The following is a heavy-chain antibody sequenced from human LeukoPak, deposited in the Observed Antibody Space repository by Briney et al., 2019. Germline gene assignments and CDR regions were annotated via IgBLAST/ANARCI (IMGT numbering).Heavy chain of an antibody. CDR2: IYTSGSS. CDR3: PRNFCNDTNGNFN. Sequence: PSETLSLTCSVSGGSITSGNYYWNWIRRPAGKGLEWIGRIYTSGSSSYSPSLKSRVSISVDKSKNQLSLRLTSVTAADTAVYYWPRNFCNDTNGNFNWGQGAPVTVSS. J-gene: IGHJ4*02. CDR1: GGSITSGNYY. V-gene: IGHV4-61*02. D-gene: IGHD2/OR15-2a*01.